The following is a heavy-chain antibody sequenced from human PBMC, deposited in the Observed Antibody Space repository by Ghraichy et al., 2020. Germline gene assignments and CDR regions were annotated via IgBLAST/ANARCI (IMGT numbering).Heavy chain of an antibody. CDR2: INHSGRT. V-gene: IGHV4-34*01. D-gene: IGHD3-22*01. CDR1: GGSFSGFY. Sequence: ETLSLTCAVYGGSFSGFYWSWIRQPPGKGLEWVGEINHSGRTKYNPSLKSRVTISVDTSKNQFSLKLSSVTAADTAVYYCARRENYSDSGGYSPSIDYWGQGTLVTVSS. CDR3: ARRENYSDSGGYSPSIDY. J-gene: IGHJ4*02.